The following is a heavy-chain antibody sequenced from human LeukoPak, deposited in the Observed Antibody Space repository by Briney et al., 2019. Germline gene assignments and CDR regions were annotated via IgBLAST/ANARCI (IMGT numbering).Heavy chain of an antibody. J-gene: IGHJ4*02. D-gene: IGHD6-13*01. CDR3: AKDKPAYSSSWYFDY. CDR1: GFTFSSSW. CDR2: IRYDGSNK. V-gene: IGHV3-30*02. Sequence: GGSLRLSCAASGFTFSSSWMHWVCQAPGKGLEWVAFIRYDGSNKYYADSVKGRFTISRDNSKNTLYLQMNSLRAEDTAVYYCAKDKPAYSSSWYFDYWGQGTLVTVSS.